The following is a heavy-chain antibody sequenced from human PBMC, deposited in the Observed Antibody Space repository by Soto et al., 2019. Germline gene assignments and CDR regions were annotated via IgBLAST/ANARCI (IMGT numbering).Heavy chain of an antibody. CDR1: GGSISSLY. J-gene: IGHJ6*03. D-gene: IGHD3-9*01. V-gene: IGHV4-59*01. CDR3: AGMKGGRYDILTGRDYYYMDV. Sequence: SETLSLTCTVSGGSISSLYWSWIRQPPGKGLEWIGYIYNRGSTNYNPSLKSRVNISVDTSKNQFSLKLSSVTVADTAVYYRAGMKGGRYDILTGRDYYYMDVWGKGTTVTVSS. CDR2: IYNRGST.